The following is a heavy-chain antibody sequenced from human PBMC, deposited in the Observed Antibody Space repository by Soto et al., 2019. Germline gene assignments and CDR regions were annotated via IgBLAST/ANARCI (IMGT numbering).Heavy chain of an antibody. CDR3: ARGGSSSWCPCCGYGMDG. J-gene: IGHJ6*02. Sequence: QVQLQESGPGLVKPSETLSLTCTVSGGSISSYYWCWIRQPPGTGLEWIGYIYYSGSTNYNPSLKSRVTISVDTSKNPVAPNMSSVTAADTAVYYCARGGSSSWCPCCGYGMDGWGQGTTVTVSS. V-gene: IGHV4-59*01. CDR2: IYYSGST. D-gene: IGHD6-13*01. CDR1: GGSISSYY.